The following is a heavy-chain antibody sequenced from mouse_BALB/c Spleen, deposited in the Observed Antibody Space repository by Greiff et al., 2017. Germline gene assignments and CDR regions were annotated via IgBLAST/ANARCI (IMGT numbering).Heavy chain of an antibody. D-gene: IGHD2-3*01. V-gene: IGHV1-7*01. J-gene: IGHJ2*01. CDR2: INPSTGYT. CDR1: GYTFTSYW. Sequence: LQQSGAELAKPGASVKMSCKASGYTFTSYWMHWVKQRPGQGLEWIGYINPSTGYTEYNQKFKDKATLTADKSSSTAYMQLSSLTSEDSAVYYCARSNDGYSYSFDYWGQGTTLTVSS. CDR3: ARSNDGYSYSFDY.